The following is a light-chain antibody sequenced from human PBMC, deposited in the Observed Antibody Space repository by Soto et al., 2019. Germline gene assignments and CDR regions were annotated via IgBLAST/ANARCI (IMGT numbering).Light chain of an antibody. J-gene: IGKJ4*01. Sequence: EIVMTQSPATLSVYPGERATLSCRASQSVSSNLAWYQQKPGQAPRLLIYGASTRATGIPARFSGSGSGTEFTLTISSLQSEDFAVYYCQQYNNWPPGVTFGGGTKVEIK. CDR3: QQYNNWPPGVT. CDR2: GAS. CDR1: QSVSSN. V-gene: IGKV3-15*01.